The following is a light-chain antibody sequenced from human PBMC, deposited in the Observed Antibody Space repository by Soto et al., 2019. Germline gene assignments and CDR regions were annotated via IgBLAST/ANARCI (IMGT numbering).Light chain of an antibody. V-gene: IGLV1-47*01. CDR3: AAWDDSRVV. J-gene: IGLJ2*01. Sequence: QSVLTQPPSASETPGQRVTISCSGSSSNIGNNYVSWYQQFPGTAPKLLIYRINQRPSGVPDRFSGSKSGTSVSLAISGLRPEDEADYYCAAWDDSRVVFGGGTKLTVL. CDR1: SSNIGNNY. CDR2: RIN.